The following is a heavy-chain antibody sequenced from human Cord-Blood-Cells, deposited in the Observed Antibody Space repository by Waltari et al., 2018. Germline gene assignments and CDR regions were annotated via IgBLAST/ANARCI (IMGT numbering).Heavy chain of an antibody. CDR2: INHSGST. D-gene: IGHD1-26*01. V-gene: IGHV4-34*01. CDR3: ARHGRIIVGATCFAFDI. CDR1: GGSFSGYY. J-gene: IGHJ3*02. Sequence: QVQLQQWGAGLLKPSETLSLTCAVYGGSFSGYYWSWIRQPPGKGLEWIGEINHSGSTNYNPSLKSRVTISVDTSKNQFSLKLSSVTAADTVVYYCARHGRIIVGATCFAFDIWGQGTMVTVSS.